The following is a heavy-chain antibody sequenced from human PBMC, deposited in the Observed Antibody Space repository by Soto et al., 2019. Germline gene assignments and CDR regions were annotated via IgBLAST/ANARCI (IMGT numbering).Heavy chain of an antibody. V-gene: IGHV3-53*02. CDR3: ARGVLGLDN. Sequence: EVQLVETGGGLIQPGGSLRLSCAASGFAVSSNYMTWVRQAPGKGLEWVSVIYSGGSTYYVDSVKGRFTISRDNSKNTLYLQMISLRAEDTAVYFCARGVLGLDNWGQGTLVTVSS. CDR2: IYSGGST. J-gene: IGHJ4*02. D-gene: IGHD2-8*02. CDR1: GFAVSSNY.